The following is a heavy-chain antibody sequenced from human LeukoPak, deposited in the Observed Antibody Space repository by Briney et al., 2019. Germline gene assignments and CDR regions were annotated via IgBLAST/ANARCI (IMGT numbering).Heavy chain of an antibody. D-gene: IGHD2-15*01. CDR1: GFTFSNYA. CDR3: AKDWGHCSGGSCYYFDY. Sequence: GGSLRLSCAASGFTFSNYAMSWVRQAPGKGLEWVSAISGSASSTYYADSVKGRFTISRDNSKNTLYLRMNSLRAEDTAVYYCAKDWGHCSGGSCYYFDYWGQGTLVTVSS. V-gene: IGHV3-23*01. CDR2: ISGSASST. J-gene: IGHJ4*02.